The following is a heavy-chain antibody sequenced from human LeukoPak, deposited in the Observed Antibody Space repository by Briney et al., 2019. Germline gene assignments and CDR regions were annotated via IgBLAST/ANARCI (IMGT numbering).Heavy chain of an antibody. CDR1: GGSIGGHY. CDR2: IYYSGST. Sequence: SQTLSLTCSVSGGSIGGHYWSWIRQPPGKGLEWIGYIYYSGSTKYNPSLKSRVTISVDTSKNQFSLKLSSVTAADTAVYYCARGARAGYNLEPFDYWGQGTLVTVSS. V-gene: IGHV4-59*08. J-gene: IGHJ4*02. CDR3: ARGARAGYNLEPFDY. D-gene: IGHD5-24*01.